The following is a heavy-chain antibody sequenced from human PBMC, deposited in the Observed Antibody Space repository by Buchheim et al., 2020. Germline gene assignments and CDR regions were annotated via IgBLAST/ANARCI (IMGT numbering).Heavy chain of an antibody. CDR1: GFTFSSYG. CDR3: AKEAVGATFLYYFDY. Sequence: QVQLVESGGGVVQPGRSLRLSCAASGFTFSSYGMHWVRQAPGKGLEWVAVISYDGSNKYYADSVKGRFTISRDNSKNTLYLQMNSLRAEDTAVYYCAKEAVGATFLYYFDYWGQGTL. J-gene: IGHJ4*02. CDR2: ISYDGSNK. D-gene: IGHD1-26*01. V-gene: IGHV3-30*18.